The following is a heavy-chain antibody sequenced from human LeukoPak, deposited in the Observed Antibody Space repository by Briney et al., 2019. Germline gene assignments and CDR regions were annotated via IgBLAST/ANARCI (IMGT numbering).Heavy chain of an antibody. CDR3: ARDVYCSSATCPFDY. J-gene: IGHJ4*02. D-gene: IGHD2-2*01. Sequence: GGSLRLSCAASGFTFSSYEMNWVRQAPGKGLEWVSSISGSSSYKYYADSVKGRFTISRDNAKNSLYLQMNSLRAEDTAVYYCARDVYCSSATCPFDYWGQGTLVTVSS. V-gene: IGHV3-21*01. CDR1: GFTFSSYE. CDR2: ISGSSSYK.